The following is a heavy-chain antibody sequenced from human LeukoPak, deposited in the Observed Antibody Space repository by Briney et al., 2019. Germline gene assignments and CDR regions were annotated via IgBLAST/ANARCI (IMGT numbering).Heavy chain of an antibody. J-gene: IGHJ4*02. V-gene: IGHV1-69*06. CDR2: IIPIFGTA. D-gene: IGHD3-10*01. CDR3: ARGYYYGSGSYSPFDY. CDR1: GDTFSNYA. Sequence: SVKVSCKASGDTFSNYAISWVRQAPGQGLEWMGGIIPIFGTAKYAQKFQGRVTITADTSTSTAYMELSSLRSEDTAVYYCARGYYYGSGSYSPFDYWGQGTLVTVSS.